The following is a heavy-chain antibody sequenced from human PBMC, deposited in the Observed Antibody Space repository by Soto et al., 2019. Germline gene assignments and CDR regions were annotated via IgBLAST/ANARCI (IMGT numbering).Heavy chain of an antibody. CDR1: GGSFSGYY. Sequence: SETLSLTCAVYGGSFSGYYWSWIRQPPGKGLEWIGEINHSGSTNYNPSLKSRVTISVDTSKNQFSLKLSSVTAADTAVYYCARGRVRQLVQFFYYYGMDVWGQGTTVTVSS. CDR2: INHSGST. V-gene: IGHV4-34*01. CDR3: ARGRVRQLVQFFYYYGMDV. D-gene: IGHD6-13*01. J-gene: IGHJ6*02.